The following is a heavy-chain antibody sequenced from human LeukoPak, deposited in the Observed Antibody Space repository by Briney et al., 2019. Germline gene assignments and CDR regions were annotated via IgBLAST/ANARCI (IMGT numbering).Heavy chain of an antibody. Sequence: GGSLRLSCAASTFTFTTYSMIWVHQAPGKGLEWVSSISSTSSYIYYADSVKGRFTISRDNSKNTLYLQMNSLRAEDTAVYYCARDGPDIVVVPAASDFYYYYYMDVWGKGTTVTVSS. V-gene: IGHV3-21*01. CDR2: ISSTSSYI. J-gene: IGHJ6*03. CDR1: TFTFTTYS. D-gene: IGHD2-2*01. CDR3: ARDGPDIVVVPAASDFYYYYYMDV.